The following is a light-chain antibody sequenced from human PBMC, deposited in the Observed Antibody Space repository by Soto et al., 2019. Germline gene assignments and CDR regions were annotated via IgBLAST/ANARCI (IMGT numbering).Light chain of an antibody. Sequence: EIVLTQSPGTLSLSPGERATLSCRASQSVSSSYLAWYQQKPGQAPRLLIYGASSRATGIPDRFSGSGSRTDFTHTISRLEPEDFAVYYSQQYGSSRWTFGQGTKVDI. V-gene: IGKV3-20*01. CDR1: QSVSSSY. CDR2: GAS. J-gene: IGKJ1*01. CDR3: QQYGSSRWT.